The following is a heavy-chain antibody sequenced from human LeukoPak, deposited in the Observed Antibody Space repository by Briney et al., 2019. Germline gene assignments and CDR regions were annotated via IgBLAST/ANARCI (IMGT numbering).Heavy chain of an antibody. CDR1: GFTFGSYS. D-gene: IGHD3-16*01. J-gene: IGHJ4*02. Sequence: GGSLRLSCAASGFTFGSYSMNWVRQTPGKGLEWVSYISKTSSVIYYSDSVKGRFTVSRDNDKNSLYLEMNSLRVEDTALYYCARDGINWADYWGQGTLVTVSS. CDR3: ARDGINWADY. CDR2: ISKTSSVI. V-gene: IGHV3-48*01.